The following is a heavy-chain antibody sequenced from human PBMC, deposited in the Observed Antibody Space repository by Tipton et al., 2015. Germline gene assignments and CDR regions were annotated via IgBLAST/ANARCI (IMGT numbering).Heavy chain of an antibody. V-gene: IGHV6-1*01. Sequence: GLNWIRQAPGQGLEWLGRTYYRSTWYNDYAISVKSRITINPDTSKNQFSLQLNSVTPEDTAVYYCATGQDLFGNHYWGQGTLVSVSS. CDR1: G. CDR2: TYYRSTWYN. CDR3: ATGQDLFGNHY. J-gene: IGHJ4*02. D-gene: IGHD3-10*02.